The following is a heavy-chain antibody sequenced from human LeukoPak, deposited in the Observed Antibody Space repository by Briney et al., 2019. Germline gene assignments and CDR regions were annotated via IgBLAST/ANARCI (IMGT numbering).Heavy chain of an antibody. Sequence: PSETLSPTCTVSGDSVSSDSYYWGWIRQPPRKGLEWIGSVFYRDRTYYNPSLRSRLTITVDTSKNEVSLNLRSVTAADTAIYYCVRHLVGVAEGYFDYWGQGIQITVSS. V-gene: IGHV4-39*01. J-gene: IGHJ4*02. CDR2: VFYRDRT. D-gene: IGHD1-26*01. CDR1: GDSVSSDSYY. CDR3: VRHLVGVAEGYFDY.